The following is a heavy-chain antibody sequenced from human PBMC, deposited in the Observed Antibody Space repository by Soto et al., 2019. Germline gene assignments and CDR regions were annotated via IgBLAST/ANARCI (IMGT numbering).Heavy chain of an antibody. D-gene: IGHD3-10*01. CDR2: IYYSGST. Sequence: QVQLQESGPGLTRPSETLSLTCTVSGDSVSNGFYYWTWIRQSPVKGLEWIGNIYYSGSTEYNPSLTSRVSISIDMSKNQLSLTLTSVTAADSAVYSCARPRGQTSGVFENWGQGTTVTVSS. J-gene: IGHJ3*02. CDR1: GDSVSNGFYY. V-gene: IGHV4-61*01. CDR3: ARPRGQTSGVFEN.